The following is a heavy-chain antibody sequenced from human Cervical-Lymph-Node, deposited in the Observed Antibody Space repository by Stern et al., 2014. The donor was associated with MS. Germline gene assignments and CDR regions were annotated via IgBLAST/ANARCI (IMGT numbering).Heavy chain of an antibody. CDR2: INTATGDP. J-gene: IGHJ6*02. Sequence: QVQLVQSGSELKKPGASVKVSCKASGYTFNRYALNWVRQAPGEGLGWMGWINTATGDPTYAQGFAGHFVFSLDTSARTAYLQISSLEAEDTAVYYCARDHTILGIYAMDVWGQGTAVAVSS. D-gene: IGHD1-26*01. CDR3: ARDHTILGIYAMDV. V-gene: IGHV7-4-1*02. CDR1: GYTFNRYA.